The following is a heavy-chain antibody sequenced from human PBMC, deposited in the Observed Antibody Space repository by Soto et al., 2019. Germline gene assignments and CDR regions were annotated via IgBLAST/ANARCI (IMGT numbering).Heavy chain of an antibody. D-gene: IGHD1-26*01. CDR2: IYWDDDK. V-gene: IGHV2-5*02. CDR3: AQIISGIYRY. CDR1: GFSLSSSGVG. J-gene: IGHJ4*02. Sequence: QITLKESGPTLVKPTQTLTLTCAFSGFSLSSSGVGVGWIRQPPGKALECLALIYWDDDKRYSPSLKSRLTITKDTPKNQVVLTVTNLDPVDTATYYCAQIISGIYRYWGQGTLVTVSS.